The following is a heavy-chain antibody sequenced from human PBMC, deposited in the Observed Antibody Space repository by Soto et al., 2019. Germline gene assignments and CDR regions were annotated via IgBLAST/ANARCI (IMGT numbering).Heavy chain of an antibody. CDR2: IKQDGSEK. J-gene: IGHJ6*03. CDR1: GFTFSSYW. D-gene: IGHD3-3*01. Sequence: GGSLRLSCAASGFTFSSYWMSWVRQAPGKGLEWVANIKQDGSEKYYVDSVKGRFTISRDNAKNSLYLQMNSLRAEDTAVYYCARESRMESNYYYYYMDVWGKGTTVTVSS. V-gene: IGHV3-7*01. CDR3: ARESRMESNYYYYYMDV.